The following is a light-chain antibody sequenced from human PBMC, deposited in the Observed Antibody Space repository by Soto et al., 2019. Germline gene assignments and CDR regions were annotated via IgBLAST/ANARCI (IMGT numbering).Light chain of an antibody. V-gene: IGKV2-28*01. CDR1: QSLLHSNGYNY. J-gene: IGKJ2*01. Sequence: DIVMTQSTLSLPVTPGEPASISCRSSQSLLHSNGYNYLDWYLQKPGQSPQLLIYLGSNRASGVPDRFSGSGSGTDCTLKISRVEAEDVGGYCCMQALQSPRTFGQGTKLEIK. CDR2: LGS. CDR3: MQALQSPRT.